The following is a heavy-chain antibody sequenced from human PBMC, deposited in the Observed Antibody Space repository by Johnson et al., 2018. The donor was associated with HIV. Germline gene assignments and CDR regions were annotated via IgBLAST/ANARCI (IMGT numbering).Heavy chain of an antibody. CDR1: GFTFSSYG. J-gene: IGHJ3*02. D-gene: IGHD5-24*01. CDR3: AAHLVEMATISLNAFDS. Sequence: QVQLVESWGGVVQSGRSLRLSCAASGFTFSSYGMHWVRQAPAKGLEWVAVISYDGSNKYYADSVKGRFTISRDNSKNTLHLQMNSLRAEDTAVYYCAAHLVEMATISLNAFDSWGQGTIVTVSS. CDR2: ISYDGSNK. V-gene: IGHV3-30*03.